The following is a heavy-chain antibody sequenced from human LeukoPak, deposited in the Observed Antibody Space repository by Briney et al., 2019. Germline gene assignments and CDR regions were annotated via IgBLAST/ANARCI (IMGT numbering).Heavy chain of an antibody. CDR2: LSDDGRDE. J-gene: IGHJ3*02. CDR3: AKGDDVAMTNGAFDI. Sequence: GGSLRLSCAASGLTFTTSVINWVRQAPGKGLEWVAALSDDGRDEYYAESVKGRFTISRDNSKNTVHLQMNSLRAEDTAVYYCAKGDDVAMTNGAFDIWGQGTMVTVSS. CDR1: GLTFTTSV. V-gene: IGHV3-30*18. D-gene: IGHD5-18*01.